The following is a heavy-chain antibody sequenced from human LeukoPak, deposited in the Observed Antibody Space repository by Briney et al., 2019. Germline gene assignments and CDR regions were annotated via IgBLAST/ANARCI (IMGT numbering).Heavy chain of an antibody. CDR1: GGSFSGYY. CDR2: INHSGST. D-gene: IGHD5-18*01. J-gene: IGHJ5*02. V-gene: IGHV4-34*01. CDR3: ARGKGCSYGYFWFDP. Sequence: SETLSLTCAVYGGSFSGYYWSWIRQPPGKGLEWIGEINHSGSTNYNPSLKSRVTISVDTSKNQFSLKLSSVTAADTAVYYCARGKGCSYGYFWFDPWGQGTLVTVSS.